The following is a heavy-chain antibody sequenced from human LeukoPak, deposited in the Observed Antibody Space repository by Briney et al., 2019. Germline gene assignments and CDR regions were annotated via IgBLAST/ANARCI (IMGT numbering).Heavy chain of an antibody. J-gene: IGHJ4*02. V-gene: IGHV5-51*01. Sequence: GESLKISCNGSGYSFTSYWISWVRQIPGKSLEWMGIIYPGDSDTRYSPSFQGQVTISADKSISTAYLQWSSLKASDTAMYYCASSEYSSSWYGSDYWGQGTLVTVSS. CDR3: ASSEYSSSWYGSDY. D-gene: IGHD6-13*01. CDR2: IYPGDSDT. CDR1: GYSFTSYW.